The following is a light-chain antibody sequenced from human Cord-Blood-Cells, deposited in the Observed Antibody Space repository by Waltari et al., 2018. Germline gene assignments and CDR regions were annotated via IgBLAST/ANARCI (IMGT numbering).Light chain of an antibody. CDR2: DAS. J-gene: IGKJ4*01. CDR3: QQYDNLPLT. Sequence: DIQMNQSPSSLSASVGDRVTITCQASQDISNYLNWYHQKPGKAPKLLIYDASNLETGVPSRFSGSGSGTDFTFTISSLQPEDIATYYCQQYDNLPLTFGGGTKVEIK. CDR1: QDISNY. V-gene: IGKV1-33*01.